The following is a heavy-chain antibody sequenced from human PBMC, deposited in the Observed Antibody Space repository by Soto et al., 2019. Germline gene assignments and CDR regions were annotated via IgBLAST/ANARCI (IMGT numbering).Heavy chain of an antibody. CDR3: ARGDIVGIFGMDI. CDR1: GYTFTSYY. D-gene: IGHD5-12*01. V-gene: IGHV1-46*01. CDR2: INPSGGST. J-gene: IGHJ6*02. Sequence: QVQLVQSGAEVKKPGASVKVSCKASGYTFTSYYMHWVRQAPGQGLEWMGIINPSGGSTTYAQKFQGRVTMTRDTSTSTVYMELSSLISEDTAVYYCARGDIVGIFGMDIWGQGTTVTVSS.